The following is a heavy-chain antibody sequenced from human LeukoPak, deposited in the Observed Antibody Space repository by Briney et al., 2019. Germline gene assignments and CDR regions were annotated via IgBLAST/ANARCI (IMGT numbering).Heavy chain of an antibody. CDR1: GGSISSGSYY. CDR2: IYTSGSA. V-gene: IGHV4-61*02. D-gene: IGHD1-7*01. J-gene: IGHJ6*03. CDR3: ARSVGQLELGYYYYMDV. Sequence: SETLSLTCTVSGGSISSGSYYWSWIRQPAGKGLEWIGRIYTSGSANYNPSLKSRVTISVDTSKTQFSPELSSVTAADTAVYYCARSVGQLELGYYYYMDVWGKGTTVTVSS.